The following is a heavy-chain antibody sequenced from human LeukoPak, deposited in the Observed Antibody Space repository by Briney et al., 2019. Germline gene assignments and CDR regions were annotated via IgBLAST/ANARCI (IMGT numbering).Heavy chain of an antibody. D-gene: IGHD3-10*01. V-gene: IGHV1-69*13. J-gene: IGHJ5*02. CDR2: IIPIFGTA. CDR1: GGTFSSYA. Sequence: ASVKVSCKASGGTFSSYAISWVRQAPGQGLEWMGGIIPIFGTANYAQKFQGRVTITADESTSTAYMELSSLRSEDTAVYYCARLARQVIWFGELLHAHWFDPWGQGTLVTVSS. CDR3: ARLARQVIWFGELLHAHWFDP.